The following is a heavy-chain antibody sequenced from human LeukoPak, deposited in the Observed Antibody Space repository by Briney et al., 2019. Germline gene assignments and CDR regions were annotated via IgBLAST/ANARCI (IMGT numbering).Heavy chain of an antibody. Sequence: GESLKISCQGSGYSFTSYWIGWVRQMPGKGLEWMGIIYPGDSDTRYSPSFQGQVTISADKSISTAYLQWSSLKASDTAMYYCARLRYSSSHPLNYFDYWGQGTLVTVSS. D-gene: IGHD6-13*01. CDR1: GYSFTSYW. CDR3: ARLRYSSSHPLNYFDY. V-gene: IGHV5-51*01. J-gene: IGHJ4*02. CDR2: IYPGDSDT.